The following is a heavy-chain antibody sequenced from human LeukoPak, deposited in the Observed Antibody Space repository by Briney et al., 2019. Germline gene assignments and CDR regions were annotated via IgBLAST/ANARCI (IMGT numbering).Heavy chain of an antibody. V-gene: IGHV3-15*01. Sequence: GGSLRLSCAASGFTFSNTWMSWVRQAPGKGLEWVGRIKSKTVGGTTDYAAPVKGRFSISRDDSKNTLYLQMNSLKSEDTAVYYCTTQPQIVVVSALEPLDNWGQGTLVIVSS. CDR1: GFTFSNTW. J-gene: IGHJ4*02. CDR2: IKSKTVGGTT. D-gene: IGHD2-21*02. CDR3: TTQPQIVVVSALEPLDN.